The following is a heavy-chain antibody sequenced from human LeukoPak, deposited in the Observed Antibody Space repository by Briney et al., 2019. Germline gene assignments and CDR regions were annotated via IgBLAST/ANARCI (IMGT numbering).Heavy chain of an antibody. D-gene: IGHD3-3*01. V-gene: IGHV1-18*01. CDR3: ARDGVSNGDFWSGNHYYYMDV. Sequence: ASVKVSCKASGYTFTSYGISWVRHAPGQGLEWMGCITAYNGNTTSAQKLPGRVTMTTDTSTSTAYVELRSLRSDDTAVYYCARDGVSNGDFWSGNHYYYMDVWGKGTTVTVSS. J-gene: IGHJ6*03. CDR2: ITAYNGNT. CDR1: GYTFTSYG.